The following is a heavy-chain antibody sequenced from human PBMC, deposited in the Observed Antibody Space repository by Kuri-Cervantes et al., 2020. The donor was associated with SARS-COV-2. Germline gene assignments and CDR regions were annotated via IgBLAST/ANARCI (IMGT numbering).Heavy chain of an antibody. V-gene: IGHV3-66*01. CDR1: GFTFSNAW. D-gene: IGHD6-19*01. J-gene: IGHJ4*02. CDR2: FSGAVST. Sequence: GGSLRLSCAASGFTFSNAWMSWVRQAPGQGLERVSIFSGAVSTYYADSVKGRFTISRGNSKNTRYLQMSSLRAEDTALYYCVKVVPLAGSRGHFDYWGQGALVTVSS. CDR3: VKVVPLAGSRGHFDY.